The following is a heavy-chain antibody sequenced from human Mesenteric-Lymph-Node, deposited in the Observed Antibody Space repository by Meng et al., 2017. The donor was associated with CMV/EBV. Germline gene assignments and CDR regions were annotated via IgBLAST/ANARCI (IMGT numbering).Heavy chain of an antibody. CDR2: IFRAGST. CDR3: ARATIPICSEVLAY. Sequence: QVQLQQWGARLLNPSATLSLTARVYNATNSGYFWSWVRQPPGRGLEWIGEIFRAGSTNYNPSLQSRVTMSVDTSKNHFSLNLRSVTAADTAVYYCARATIPICSEVLAYWGQGTLVTVSS. J-gene: IGHJ4*02. CDR1: NATNSGYF. V-gene: IGHV4-34*12. D-gene: IGHD5-12*01.